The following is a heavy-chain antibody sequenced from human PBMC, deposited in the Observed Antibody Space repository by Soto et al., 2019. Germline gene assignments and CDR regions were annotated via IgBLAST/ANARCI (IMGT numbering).Heavy chain of an antibody. CDR2: INHSGST. CDR3: ARALEYMVRGVIYYYYMDV. Sequence: SETLSLTCAVYGGSFSGYYRSWIRQPPGKGLEWIGEINHSGSTNYNPSLKSRVTISVDTSKNQFSLKLSSVTAADTAVYYCARALEYMVRGVIYYYYMDVWGKGTTVTVSS. J-gene: IGHJ6*03. D-gene: IGHD3-10*01. V-gene: IGHV4-34*01. CDR1: GGSFSGYY.